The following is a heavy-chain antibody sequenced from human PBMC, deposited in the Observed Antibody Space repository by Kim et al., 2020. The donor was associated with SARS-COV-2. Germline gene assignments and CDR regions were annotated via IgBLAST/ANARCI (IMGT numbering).Heavy chain of an antibody. V-gene: IGHV3-15*01. CDR2: TT. CDR3: TTGSYYSFDY. Sequence: TTDYAAPVKGRFTISRDDSKNPLYLQMNSLKTEDTAVYYCTTGSYYSFDYWGQGTLVTVSS. D-gene: IGHD3-10*01. J-gene: IGHJ4*02.